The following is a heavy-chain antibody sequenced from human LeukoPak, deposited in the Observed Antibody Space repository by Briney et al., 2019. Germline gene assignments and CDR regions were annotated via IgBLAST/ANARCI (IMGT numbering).Heavy chain of an antibody. Sequence: GGYLRLSCAASGFTFSSFWMHWVRQAPGQGLQWVSRINADGSSTGHADSVKGRLTISRDNAKNTLYLQINSLRAEDTAVYYCAREYYASGDYWGQGTLVTVSA. CDR3: AREYYASGDY. V-gene: IGHV3-74*01. J-gene: IGHJ4*02. CDR2: INADGSST. D-gene: IGHD3-10*01. CDR1: GFTFSSFW.